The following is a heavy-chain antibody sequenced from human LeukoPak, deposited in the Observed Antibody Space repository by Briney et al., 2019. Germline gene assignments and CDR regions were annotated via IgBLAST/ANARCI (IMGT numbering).Heavy chain of an antibody. CDR3: ARGWDYDSSGSLDAFDI. Sequence: ASVKVSCKASGYTFTGYYMHWVRQAPGQGLEWMGWINPNSGGTNYAQKFQGRVTMTRDTSISTAYMELSRLRSDDTAVYYCARGWDYDSSGSLDAFDIWGRGTMVTVSS. CDR1: GYTFTGYY. D-gene: IGHD3-22*01. V-gene: IGHV1-2*02. J-gene: IGHJ3*02. CDR2: INPNSGGT.